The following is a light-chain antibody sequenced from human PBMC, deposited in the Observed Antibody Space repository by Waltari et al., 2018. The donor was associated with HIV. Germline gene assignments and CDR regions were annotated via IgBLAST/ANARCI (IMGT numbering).Light chain of an antibody. Sequence: SFDLTQPVSLLVTLGRTARMTCGGDNIGSKNVHWYHQRPGQAPILVIYRDTNRPSGSPERISASNSDNTATLTITRVQAGDEGHYYCQVWDSSTVVFGGGTELTVL. J-gene: IGLJ2*01. CDR3: QVWDSSTVV. CDR1: NIGSKN. CDR2: RDT. V-gene: IGLV3-9*01.